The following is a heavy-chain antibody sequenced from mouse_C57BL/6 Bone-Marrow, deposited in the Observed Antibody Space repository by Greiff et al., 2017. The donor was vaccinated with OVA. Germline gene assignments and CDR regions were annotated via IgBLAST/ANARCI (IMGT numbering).Heavy chain of an antibody. V-gene: IGHV5-16*01. CDR3: ATANCWFAY. CDR2: INYDGSST. Sequence: EVKLMESEGGLVQPGSSMKLSCTASGFTFSDYYMAWVRQVPEKGLEWVANINYDGSSTYYLDSLKSRFIISRDNAKNILYLQMSSLKSEDTATYYCATANCWFAYWGQGTLVTVSA. CDR1: GFTFSDYY. D-gene: IGHD4-1*01. J-gene: IGHJ3*01.